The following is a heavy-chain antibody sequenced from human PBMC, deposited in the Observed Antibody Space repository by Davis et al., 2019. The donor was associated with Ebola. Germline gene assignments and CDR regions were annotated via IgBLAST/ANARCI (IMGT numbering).Heavy chain of an antibody. CDR1: GFTFSDYA. J-gene: IGHJ6*03. Sequence: GGSLRLSCAASGFTFSDYAMSWVRQSPGKGLEWLSYISTGGVTTYYAESVEGRFSSSRDNAKNSLFLQMNSLRDEDTAVYYCARVNLWSRGWGMDVWGKGTTVSVSS. D-gene: IGHD2-21*01. CDR2: ISTGGVTT. V-gene: IGHV3-11*04. CDR3: ARVNLWSRGWGMDV.